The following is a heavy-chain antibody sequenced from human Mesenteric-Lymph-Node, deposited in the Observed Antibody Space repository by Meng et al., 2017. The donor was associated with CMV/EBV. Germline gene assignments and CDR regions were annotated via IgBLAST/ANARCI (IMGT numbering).Heavy chain of an antibody. Sequence: SISSGPYEWGWVRPPPGKGLGWIGSINDSGRTYQNPSLKSRLDMSVDTSKNQFSLKLSSVTAADTAVYYCARHTSGYTTTWYGDYWGQGTLVTVSS. CDR2: INDSGRT. CDR1: SISSGPYE. V-gene: IGHV4-39*01. D-gene: IGHD2-2*02. J-gene: IGHJ4*02. CDR3: ARHTSGYTTTWYGDY.